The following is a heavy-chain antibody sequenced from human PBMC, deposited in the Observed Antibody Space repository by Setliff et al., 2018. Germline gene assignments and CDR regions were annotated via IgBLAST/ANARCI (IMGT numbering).Heavy chain of an antibody. J-gene: IGHJ5*02. CDR2: INPSGGST. Sequence: VASVKVSCKASGYTFTRYYMHWVRQAPGQGLEWMGIINPSGGSTSYAQKFQGRVTMTRDTSTSTVYMELSSLRSEDTAVYYCARGGIGFSEITIFGVALYWFDPWGQGTLVTVSS. V-gene: IGHV1-46*01. D-gene: IGHD3-3*01. CDR3: ARGGIGFSEITIFGVALYWFDP. CDR1: GYTFTRYY.